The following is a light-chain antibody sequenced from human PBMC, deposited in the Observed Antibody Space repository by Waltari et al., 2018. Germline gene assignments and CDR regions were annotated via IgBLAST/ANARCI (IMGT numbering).Light chain of an antibody. CDR2: STN. Sequence: QTVVTQEPSFSVSPGGTVTLTCGLSSGSFPTRYYPSWYQQTPGQAPRTLIYSTNTRSSGVPDRFSGSILGNKAALTITGAQADDESDYYCVLYMGSGIWVFGGGTKLTVL. V-gene: IGLV8-61*01. CDR1: SGSFPTRYY. J-gene: IGLJ3*02. CDR3: VLYMGSGIWV.